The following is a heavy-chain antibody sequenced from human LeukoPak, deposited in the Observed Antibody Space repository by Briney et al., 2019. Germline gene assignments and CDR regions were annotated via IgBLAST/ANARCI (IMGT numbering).Heavy chain of an antibody. D-gene: IGHD6-13*01. CDR2: IFYSGIT. CDR3: ARGGSAAKYYSDS. Sequence: SETLSLTCTVSNDSISPLYWGWIRQPPGKGLEFIGYIFYSGITNFNPSLKSRVTLSVDTSKNQFSLRLNSVTAADTAVYYCARGGSAAKYYSDSWGQGTLVTVSS. V-gene: IGHV4-59*11. CDR1: NDSISPLY. J-gene: IGHJ4*02.